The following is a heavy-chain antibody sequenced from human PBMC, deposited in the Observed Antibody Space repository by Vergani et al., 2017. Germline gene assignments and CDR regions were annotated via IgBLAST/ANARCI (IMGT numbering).Heavy chain of an antibody. CDR2: INPNSGGT. J-gene: IGHJ4*02. Sequence: QVQLVQSGAEVKKPGASVKVSCKASGYTFTGYYMHWVRQAPGQGLEWMGWINPNSGGTNYAQKFQGRVTMTRDTSISTAYMELSRLRSDDTAVYYCARTGYCTNGVCHPIDDWGQGTLVTVSS. CDR3: ARTGYCTNGVCHPIDD. CDR1: GYTFTGYY. V-gene: IGHV1-2*02. D-gene: IGHD2-8*01.